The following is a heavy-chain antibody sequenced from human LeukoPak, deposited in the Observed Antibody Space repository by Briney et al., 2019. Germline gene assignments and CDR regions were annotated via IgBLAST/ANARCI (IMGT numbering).Heavy chain of an antibody. CDR2: ISYDGSGK. CDR3: ARDIGDDAFDI. J-gene: IGHJ3*02. CDR1: GFPFITYA. V-gene: IGHV3-30*04. Sequence: GGSLRLSCAASGFPFITYAMHWVRQAPGKGLEWVAVISYDGSGKYYADSVKGRFTISRDNAKNSLYLQMNSLRAEDTAVYYCARDIGDDAFDIWGQGTMVTVSS. D-gene: IGHD2-15*01.